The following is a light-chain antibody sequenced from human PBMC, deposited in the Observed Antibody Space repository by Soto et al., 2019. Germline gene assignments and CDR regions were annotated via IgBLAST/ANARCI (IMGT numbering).Light chain of an antibody. Sequence: DIQMTQSPSTLSASVGDRVTITCRASQSISSWLAWYQQKPGTAPNLLIYKASTLQSGVPSRFSGSGSGTEFTLTISSLQPDDSATYYSQQYNYTWTFVQGTKLDIK. CDR2: KAS. J-gene: IGKJ1*01. CDR1: QSISSW. CDR3: QQYNYTWT. V-gene: IGKV1-5*03.